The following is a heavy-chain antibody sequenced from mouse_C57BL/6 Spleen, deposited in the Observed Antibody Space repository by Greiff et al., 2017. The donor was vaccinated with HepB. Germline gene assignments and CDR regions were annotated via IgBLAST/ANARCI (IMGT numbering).Heavy chain of an antibody. D-gene: IGHD1-1*01. Sequence: EVQLQQSGGGLVQPGGSLSLSCAASGFTFTDYYMSWVRQPPGKALEWLGFIRNKANGYTTEYSASVKGRFTISRDNSQSILYLQMNALRAEDSATYYCARSAYYYGSSYPYYFDYWGQGTTLTVSS. CDR3: ARSAYYYGSSYPYYFDY. CDR2: IRNKANGYTT. J-gene: IGHJ2*01. CDR1: GFTFTDYY. V-gene: IGHV7-3*01.